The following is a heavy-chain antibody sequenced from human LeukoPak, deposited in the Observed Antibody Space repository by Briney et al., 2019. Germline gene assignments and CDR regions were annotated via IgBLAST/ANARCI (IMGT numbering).Heavy chain of an antibody. D-gene: IGHD5-18*01. CDR1: GGSISSYY. CDR3: ARVRAPSKWDTAMAPFDY. CDR2: IYYSGST. Sequence: SETLSLTCTVSGGSISSYYWSWIRQPPGKGLEWIGDIYYSGSTNYNPSLKSRVTISVDTSKNQFSLKLSSVTAADTAVYYCARVRAPSKWDTAMAPFDYWGQGTLVTVSS. V-gene: IGHV4-59*01. J-gene: IGHJ4*02.